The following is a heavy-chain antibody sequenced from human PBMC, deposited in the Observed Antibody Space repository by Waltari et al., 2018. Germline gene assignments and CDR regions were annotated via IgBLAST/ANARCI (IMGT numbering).Heavy chain of an antibody. Sequence: QVQLQESGPGLVKPSETLSLTCTVSGGSISSYYWRWILQPAGKGLEWIGRIYTSGSTNYNPSLKSRVTMSVDTSKNQFSLKLSSVTAEDTAVYYCARDKVIAAAGTGWFDPWGQGTLVTVSS. J-gene: IGHJ5*02. V-gene: IGHV4-4*07. CDR2: IYTSGST. CDR1: GGSISSYY. CDR3: ARDKVIAAAGTGWFDP. D-gene: IGHD6-13*01.